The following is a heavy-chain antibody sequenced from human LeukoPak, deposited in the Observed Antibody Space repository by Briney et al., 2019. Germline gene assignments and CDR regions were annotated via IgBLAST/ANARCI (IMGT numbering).Heavy chain of an antibody. J-gene: IGHJ4*02. CDR1: GCTFTGYY. Sequence: ASVKVSCKASGCTFTGYYMHWVRQAPGQGLEWMGRINPNSGGTNYAQKLQGRVTMTRDTSISTAYMELSRLRSDDTAVYYCASDMNHDSSGEYWGQGTLVTVSS. CDR2: INPNSGGT. CDR3: ASDMNHDSSGEY. V-gene: IGHV1-2*06. D-gene: IGHD3-22*01.